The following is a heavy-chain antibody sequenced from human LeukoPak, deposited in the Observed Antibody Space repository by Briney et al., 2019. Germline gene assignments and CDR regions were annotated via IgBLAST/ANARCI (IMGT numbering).Heavy chain of an antibody. V-gene: IGHV3-7*01. Sequence: EPGGSLRLSCAASGFTFSSYWVSWVRQAPGKGLEWVANIKQDGSEKYYVDSVKGRFTISRDNAKNSLYLQMNSLRAEDTAVYYCAELGITMIGGVWGKGTTVTISS. CDR1: GFTFSSYW. D-gene: IGHD3-10*02. J-gene: IGHJ6*04. CDR2: IKQDGSEK. CDR3: AELGITMIGGV.